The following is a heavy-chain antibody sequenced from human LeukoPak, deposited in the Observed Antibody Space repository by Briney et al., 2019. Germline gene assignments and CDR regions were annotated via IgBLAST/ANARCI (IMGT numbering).Heavy chain of an antibody. J-gene: IGHJ4*02. CDR3: AKDLSIAVAGTGFDY. CDR2: ISGSGGST. D-gene: IGHD6-19*01. CDR1: GFTFSSYG. V-gene: IGHV3-23*01. Sequence: GGSLRLSCAASGFTFSSYGMHWVRQAPGKGLEWVSAISGSGGSTYYADSVKGRFTISRDNSKNTLYLQMNSLRAEDTAVYYCAKDLSIAVAGTGFDYWGQGTLVTVSS.